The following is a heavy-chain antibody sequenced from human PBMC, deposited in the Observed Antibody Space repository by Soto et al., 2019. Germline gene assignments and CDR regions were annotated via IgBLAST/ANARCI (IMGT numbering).Heavy chain of an antibody. CDR3: AREGGDKEDNWFDP. D-gene: IGHD1-26*01. CDR1: GGSISSGGYY. V-gene: IGHV4-31*03. CDR2: IYYSGST. Sequence: QVQLQESGPGLVKPSQTLSLTCTVSGGSISSGGYYWSWIRQHPGKGLEWIGYIYYSGSTYYNPSLKSRVTISVDTSKYQFSLKLSSVTAADTAVYYCAREGGDKEDNWFDPWGQGTLVTVSS. J-gene: IGHJ5*02.